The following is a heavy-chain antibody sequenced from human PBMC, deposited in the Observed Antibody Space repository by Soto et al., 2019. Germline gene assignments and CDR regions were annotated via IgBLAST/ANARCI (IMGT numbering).Heavy chain of an antibody. J-gene: IGHJ6*02. CDR2: IVPMLGTP. Sequence: QVQLVQSGAEVKEPGSSVRVSCKASGGTFGNFIMNWVRQTPGQGLEWMGGIVPMLGTPTYAEKFKGRVTLSATGSTSTMYMEVTSLRSEDTAMYYCARNGTYSSSLSQYAGMDGWGQGPTVTVSS. V-gene: IGHV1-69*01. D-gene: IGHD1-26*01. CDR3: ARNGTYSSSLSQYAGMDG. CDR1: GGTFGNFI.